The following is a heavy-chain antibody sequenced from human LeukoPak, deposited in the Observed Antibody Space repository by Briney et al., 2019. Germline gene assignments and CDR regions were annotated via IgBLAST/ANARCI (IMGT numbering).Heavy chain of an antibody. Sequence: PSETLSLTCIVSGGSISSSDYYWGWIRQPPGKGLEWIGYIYYSGSTNYNPSLKSRVTISVDTSKNQFSLKLRSVTAADTAVYYCARVHLDTGYRWGQGTLVTVSS. CDR2: IYYSGST. CDR3: ARVHLDTGYR. D-gene: IGHD5-18*01. CDR1: GGSISSSDYY. V-gene: IGHV4-61*08. J-gene: IGHJ5*02.